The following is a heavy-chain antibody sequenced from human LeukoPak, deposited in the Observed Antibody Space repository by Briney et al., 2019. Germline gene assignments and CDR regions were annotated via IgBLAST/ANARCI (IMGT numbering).Heavy chain of an antibody. Sequence: PGGPLRPSCAASGSTFSSYAMSWVRQAPGKGLEWVSAISGSGGSTYYADSVKGRFTISRDNSKNTLYLQMSSLRAEDTAVYYCAKGGGNFDYWGQXTLVTVSS. CDR3: AKGGGNFDY. CDR1: GSTFSSYA. J-gene: IGHJ4*02. V-gene: IGHV3-23*01. CDR2: ISGSGGST. D-gene: IGHD3-16*01.